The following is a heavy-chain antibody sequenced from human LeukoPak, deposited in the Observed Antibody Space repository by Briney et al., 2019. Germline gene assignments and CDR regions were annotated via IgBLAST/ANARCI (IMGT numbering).Heavy chain of an antibody. CDR3: ARGIDSSGWYLYDFDI. CDR1: GFTFSSYS. D-gene: IGHD6-19*01. CDR2: ISGSSTYM. Sequence: GGSLRLSCAASGFTFSSYSMNWVRQAPGKGLEWVSSISGSSTYMYYADSVKGRFTISRDNAKNSQYLQMNSLRAEDTAVYYCARGIDSSGWYLYDFDIWGHGTMVTVSS. V-gene: IGHV3-21*01. J-gene: IGHJ3*02.